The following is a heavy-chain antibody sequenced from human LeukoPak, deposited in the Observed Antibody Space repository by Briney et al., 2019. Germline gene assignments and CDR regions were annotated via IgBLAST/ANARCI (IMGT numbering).Heavy chain of an antibody. J-gene: IGHJ4*02. D-gene: IGHD3-22*01. V-gene: IGHV3-53*01. CDR3: ASWTYYYHSSGYY. CDR2: IYAGGST. Sequence: GGSLRLSCAASGFTVSSNYMSWVRQATGKGLEWVSVIYAGGSTYYADSVKGRFTISRDNSKNTLYLQMNSLRAEDTAVYYCASWTYYYHSSGYYWGQGTLVTVSS. CDR1: GFTVSSNY.